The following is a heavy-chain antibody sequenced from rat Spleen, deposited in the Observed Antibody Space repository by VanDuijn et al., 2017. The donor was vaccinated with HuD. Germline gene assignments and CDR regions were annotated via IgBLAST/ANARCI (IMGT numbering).Heavy chain of an antibody. J-gene: IGHJ2*01. Sequence: EVQLVESGGGLVQPGRSLKLSCAASGFTFSDYGMAWVRQAPTKGLEWVAAISYDGITTYYRDSVRGRFTISSDNAKTTLYLQIDSLRSEDTATYYCARHYYNDGPFDYWGQGVMVTVSS. CDR3: ARHYYNDGPFDY. D-gene: IGHD1-12*02. CDR1: GFTFSDYG. CDR2: ISYDGITT. V-gene: IGHV5-29*01.